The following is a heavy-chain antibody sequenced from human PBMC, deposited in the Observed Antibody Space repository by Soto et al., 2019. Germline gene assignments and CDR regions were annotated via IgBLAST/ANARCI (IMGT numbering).Heavy chain of an antibody. CDR1: GFTFSTYA. V-gene: IGHV3-15*01. CDR2: IRTQADGVTT. Sequence: GGSLRLSCAASGFTFSTYAMTWVRQAPGKGLEWVSIIRTQADGVTTDYAAPVKGRFTISRDDSKNTLDLQMDNMRTEDTAVYYCATPSATYIHYWGHGTLVTISS. D-gene: IGHD1-26*01. J-gene: IGHJ4*01. CDR3: ATPSATYIHY.